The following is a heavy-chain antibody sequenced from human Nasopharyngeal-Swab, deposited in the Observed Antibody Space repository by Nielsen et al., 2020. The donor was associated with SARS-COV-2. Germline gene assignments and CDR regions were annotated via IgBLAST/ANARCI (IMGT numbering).Heavy chain of an antibody. J-gene: IGHJ4*02. CDR2: IYYSGST. D-gene: IGHD3-3*01. CDR1: GGSISSGGYY. CDR3: ARGRITIFGVVTHFDY. V-gene: IGHV4-31*03. Sequence: SETLSLTCTVSGGSISSGGYYWSWIRQHPGKGLEWIWYIYYSGSTYYNPSLKSRVTISVDTSKNQFSLKLSSVTAADTAVYYCARGRITIFGVVTHFDYWGQGTLVTVSS.